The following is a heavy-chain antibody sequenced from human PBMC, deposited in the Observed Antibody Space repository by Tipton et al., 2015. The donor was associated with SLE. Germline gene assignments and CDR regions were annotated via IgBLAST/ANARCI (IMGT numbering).Heavy chain of an antibody. Sequence: TLSLTCTVSGGSISSHYWSWIRQPPGKGLEWIGYIYYSGSTNYNPSLKSRVTISVDTSKNQFSLKLSSVTAADTAVYYCARGPYSSPGDYWGQGTLATVSS. CDR3: ARGPYSSPGDY. D-gene: IGHD6-13*01. CDR2: IYYSGST. J-gene: IGHJ4*02. CDR1: GGSISSHY. V-gene: IGHV4-59*11.